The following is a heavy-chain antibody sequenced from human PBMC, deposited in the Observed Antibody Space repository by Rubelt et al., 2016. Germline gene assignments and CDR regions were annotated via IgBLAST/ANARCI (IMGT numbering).Heavy chain of an antibody. Sequence: QVQLQQWGAGLLKPSETLSLTCAVYGGSFSGYYWSWIRQPPGKGLEWIGEINHSGSTNYNPSLKSRVPISVDTSKNQFSLKLSSVTAADTAVYYCAREPQDPYCSSTSCSDYWGQGTLVTVSS. V-gene: IGHV4-34*01. CDR1: GGSFSGYY. CDR2: INHSGST. CDR3: AREPQDPYCSSTSCSDY. J-gene: IGHJ4*02. D-gene: IGHD2-2*01.